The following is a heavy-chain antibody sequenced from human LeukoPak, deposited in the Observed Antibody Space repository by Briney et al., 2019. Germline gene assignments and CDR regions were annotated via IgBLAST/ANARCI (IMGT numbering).Heavy chain of an antibody. D-gene: IGHD4-17*01. V-gene: IGHV3-30*03. Sequence: PGGSLRLSCAASGFPFSSYGMHWVRQAPGKGLEWVAVISYDGSNKYYADSVKGRFTISRDNSKTTLYLQMNSLRAEDTAVYYCARTTYGDYGPSDYWGQGTLVTVSS. CDR1: GFPFSSYG. CDR3: ARTTYGDYGPSDY. J-gene: IGHJ4*02. CDR2: ISYDGSNK.